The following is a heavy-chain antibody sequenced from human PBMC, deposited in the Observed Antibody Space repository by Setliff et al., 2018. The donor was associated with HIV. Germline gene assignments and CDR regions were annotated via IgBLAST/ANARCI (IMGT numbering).Heavy chain of an antibody. J-gene: IGHJ4*02. V-gene: IGHV4-39*07. CDR1: GAPVSSGRYY. Sequence: PSETLSLTCSVSGAPVSSGRYYWGWIRQPPGKWLEWIATIHYTGSTYYNPSLKSRVTISVDTSKNQFSLKLSSVTAADTAVYYCARAYYDSVWGSHRYRFYYFDYWGQGSLVTVSS. CDR3: ARAYYDSVWGSHRYRFYYFDY. D-gene: IGHD3-16*02. CDR2: IHYTGST.